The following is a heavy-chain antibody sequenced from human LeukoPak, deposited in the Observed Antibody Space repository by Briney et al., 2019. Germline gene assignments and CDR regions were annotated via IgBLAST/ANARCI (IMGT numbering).Heavy chain of an antibody. CDR3: ARPGGYCYGYHGEFDY. J-gene: IGHJ4*02. CDR1: GYTFNSYG. CDR2: IRAYNGNT. Sequence: ASVKVSCKASGYTFNSYGIRWVRQAPGQGLEWMGRIRAYNGNTHYAKKLRDRVTMTTDTSTSTAYMELRSLRSDDTAVYYCARPGGYCYGYHGEFDYWGQGTLVTVSS. D-gene: IGHD5-18*01. V-gene: IGHV1-18*01.